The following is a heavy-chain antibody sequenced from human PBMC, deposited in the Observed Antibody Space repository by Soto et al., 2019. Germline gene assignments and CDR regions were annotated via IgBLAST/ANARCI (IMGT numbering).Heavy chain of an antibody. V-gene: IGHV2-5*02. J-gene: IGHJ5*02. D-gene: IGHD4-17*01. Sequence: QITLKESGPTLVKPTQTLTLTCTFSGFSLTTSGVGVGWIRQPPGKALEWLALIYWDDDKRYSPSLKSRLTPTHDTSNTPVVLTMPNMDPADTATYFCAHRTTTVTWWFDPWGQGTLVTVSS. CDR1: GFSLTTSGVG. CDR2: IYWDDDK. CDR3: AHRTTTVTWWFDP.